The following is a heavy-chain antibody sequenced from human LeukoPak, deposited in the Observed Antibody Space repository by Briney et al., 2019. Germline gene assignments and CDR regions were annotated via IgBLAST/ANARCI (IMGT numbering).Heavy chain of an antibody. CDR1: GFTFSSCA. Sequence: PGGSLRLSCAASGFTFSSCAMNWVRQAPGKGLEWVSAIGDSGGSTYYAASVKGRFTISRDNSKNTLYLQMNSLRAEDTAVYYCANGFDYGDPFDYWGQGTLVTVSS. V-gene: IGHV3-23*01. J-gene: IGHJ4*02. D-gene: IGHD4-17*01. CDR3: ANGFDYGDPFDY. CDR2: IGDSGGST.